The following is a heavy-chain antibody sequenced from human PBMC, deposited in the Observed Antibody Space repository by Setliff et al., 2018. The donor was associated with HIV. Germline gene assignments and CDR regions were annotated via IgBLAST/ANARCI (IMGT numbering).Heavy chain of an antibody. CDR2: MSYDGNNK. CDR3: VRSIGGSPY. CDR1: GFIFSSYA. D-gene: IGHD2-15*01. Sequence: PGGSLRLSCAASGFIFSSYAMHWVRQAPGKGLEWVAVMSYDGNNKYYADSVKGRFTISRDNSKNTLYLQMNSLRAEDTAVYYCVRSIGGSPYWGQGTLVTVSS. J-gene: IGHJ4*02. V-gene: IGHV3-30*07.